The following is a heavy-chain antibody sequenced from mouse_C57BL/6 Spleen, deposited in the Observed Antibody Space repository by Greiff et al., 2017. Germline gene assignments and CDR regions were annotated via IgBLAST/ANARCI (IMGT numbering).Heavy chain of an antibody. D-gene: IGHD4-1*01. CDR2: IRSKSSNYAT. CDR3: VRGGSPNWDWYFDV. V-gene: IGHV10-3*01. CDR1: GFTFNTYA. Sequence: DVHLVESGGGLVQPKGSLKLSCAASGFTFNTYAMHWVRQAPGKGLEWVARIRSKSSNYATYYADSVKDRFTISRDDSQSMLYLQMNNLKTEDTAMYYCVRGGSPNWDWYFDVWGTGTTVTVSS. J-gene: IGHJ1*03.